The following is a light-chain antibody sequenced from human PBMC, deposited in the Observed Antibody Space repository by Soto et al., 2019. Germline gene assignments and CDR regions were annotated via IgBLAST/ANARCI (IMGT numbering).Light chain of an antibody. CDR2: EVS. CDR3: SSYAGSNNPVV. Sequence: SVLTQPPSASGSPGQSVTISCTGTSSDVGGYNYVSWYQQHPGKAPKLMIYEVSKRPSGVPDRFSGSKSGNTASLTVSGLQAEDEAGYYCSSYAGSNNPVVFGGGTKVTVL. CDR1: SSDVGGYNY. J-gene: IGLJ2*01. V-gene: IGLV2-8*01.